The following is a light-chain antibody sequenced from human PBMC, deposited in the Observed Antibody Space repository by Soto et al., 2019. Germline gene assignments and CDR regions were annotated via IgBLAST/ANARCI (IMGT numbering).Light chain of an antibody. CDR3: QQRSNWPPT. CDR1: QSVGNSH. CDR2: GAS. Sequence: PGERATLSCRASQSVGNSHVAWYQQRRGLPPRLLIYGASNRATGIPARFSGSGSGTDFTLTISSLEPEDFAVYYCQQRSNWPPTFGQGTRLEIK. J-gene: IGKJ5*01. V-gene: IGKV3-11*01.